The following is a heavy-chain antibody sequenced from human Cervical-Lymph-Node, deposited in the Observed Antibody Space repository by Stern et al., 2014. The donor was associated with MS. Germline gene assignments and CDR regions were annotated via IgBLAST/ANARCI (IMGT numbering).Heavy chain of an antibody. J-gene: IGHJ4*02. Sequence: VQLVQSGAEVKKPGASVKVSCKASGYPFRSYGFSWGRQAPGHGLEWMGWISVYNGDTSYAEKIQGRVTMTTDTSTSTAYMELRSLRSDDTAVYFCARETPNCSGGTCYPRIDYWGQGTLVTVSS. CDR2: ISVYNGDT. CDR1: GYPFRSYG. CDR3: ARETPNCSGGTCYPRIDY. D-gene: IGHD2-15*01. V-gene: IGHV1-18*01.